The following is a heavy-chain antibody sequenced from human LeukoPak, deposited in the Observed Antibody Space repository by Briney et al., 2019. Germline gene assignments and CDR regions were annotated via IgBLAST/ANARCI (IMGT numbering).Heavy chain of an antibody. J-gene: IGHJ4*02. D-gene: IGHD3-10*01. CDR1: GFTFSSYA. V-gene: IGHV3-23*01. CDR2: ISGSGGST. Sequence: GGSLRLSSAASGFTFSSYAMSWVRQAPGKGLEWVSAISGSGGSTYYADSVKGRFTISRDNSKNTLYLQMNSLRAEDTAVYYCAAMVRGVIRFDYWGQGTLVTVSS. CDR3: AAMVRGVIRFDY.